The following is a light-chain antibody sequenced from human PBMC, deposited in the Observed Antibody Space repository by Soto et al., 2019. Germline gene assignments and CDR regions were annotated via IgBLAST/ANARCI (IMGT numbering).Light chain of an antibody. CDR1: SSDVGGYIY. J-gene: IGLJ1*01. V-gene: IGLV2-14*01. Sequence: QYVLTQPASVSGSPGQSITISCTGTSSDVGGYIYVSWYQQHPGKAPKLMIYDVTSRPSGVSYRFSGSKSGNTASLTISGLKAEDEADYYCSSYTTSSSYVFGTGTKVTVL. CDR3: SSYTTSSSYV. CDR2: DVT.